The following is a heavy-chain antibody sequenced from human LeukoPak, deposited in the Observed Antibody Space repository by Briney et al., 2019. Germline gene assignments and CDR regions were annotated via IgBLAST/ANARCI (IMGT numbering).Heavy chain of an antibody. Sequence: PSETLSLTCAVYGGSFSGYYWSWIRPPPGKGLEWIGEINHSGSTNYNPPLKSRVTISVDTSKIQFSLKLSSVTAADTAVYYCARSQHYDSWSGYLTHYFDYWGQGTLVTVSS. CDR1: GGSFSGYY. CDR3: ARSQHYDSWSGYLTHYFDY. D-gene: IGHD3-3*01. V-gene: IGHV4-34*01. CDR2: INHSGST. J-gene: IGHJ4*02.